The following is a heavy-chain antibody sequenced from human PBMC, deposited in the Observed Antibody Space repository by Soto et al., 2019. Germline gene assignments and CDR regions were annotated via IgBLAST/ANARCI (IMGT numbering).Heavy chain of an antibody. CDR2: MNPNSGNT. Sequence: ASVKVSCKASGYTFTSYDINWVRQATGQGLEWMGWMNPNSGNTGYAQKFQGRVTMTRNTSISTAYIELSSLRSEDTAVYYCARLYSSSSSDAFEIWGQGTMVTVSS. J-gene: IGHJ3*02. V-gene: IGHV1-8*01. CDR1: GYTFTSYD. CDR3: ARLYSSSSSDAFEI. D-gene: IGHD6-6*01.